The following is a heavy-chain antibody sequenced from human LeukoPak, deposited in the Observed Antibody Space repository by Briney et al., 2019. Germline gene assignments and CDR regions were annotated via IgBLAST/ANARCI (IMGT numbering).Heavy chain of an antibody. J-gene: IGHJ4*02. CDR1: GFTFSNYG. CDR2: IYYDGSNK. CDR3: ANNFDY. V-gene: IGHV3-33*06. Sequence: QPGRSLRLSCAASGFTFSNYGMHWVRQAPGKGLEWVALIYYDGSNKYYADPVKGRSTISRDNSKNTLYLQMNSLRAEDTAVYYCANNFDYWGQGTLVTVSS.